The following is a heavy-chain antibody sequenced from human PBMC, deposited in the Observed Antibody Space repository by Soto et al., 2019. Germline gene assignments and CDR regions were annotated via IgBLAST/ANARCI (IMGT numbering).Heavy chain of an antibody. V-gene: IGHV3-30*18. CDR3: AKDNCISTSCHRLYNWFDP. D-gene: IGHD2-2*01. CDR2: ISYGGSNK. Sequence: QVQLVESGGGVVQPGRSLRLSCAASGFTFSSYGMHWVRQAPGKGLEWVAVISYGGSNKYYADSVKGRFTISRDNFKSTLYLQMTNLRAEDTAVYYCAKDNCISTSCHRLYNWFDPWGQGTLVTVSS. CDR1: GFTFSSYG. J-gene: IGHJ5*02.